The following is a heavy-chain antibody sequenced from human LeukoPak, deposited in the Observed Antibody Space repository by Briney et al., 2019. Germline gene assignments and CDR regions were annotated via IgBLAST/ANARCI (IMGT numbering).Heavy chain of an antibody. CDR1: GGSISSYY. CDR2: INPSGST. CDR3: ARGRQDVTMIVVVRTAVSYYLDV. V-gene: IGHV4-34*01. D-gene: IGHD3-22*01. Sequence: SETLSLTCTVSGGSISSYYWTWIRQTPEKGLEWIGKINPSGSTSYNPSLKSRATISVDTSNNQFCLKLSSVTAADTAVYYCARGRQDVTMIVVVRTAVSYYLDVWGKGTTVTVS. J-gene: IGHJ6*03.